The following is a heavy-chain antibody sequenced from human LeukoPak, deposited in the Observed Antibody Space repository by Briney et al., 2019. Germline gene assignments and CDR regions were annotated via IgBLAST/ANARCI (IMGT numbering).Heavy chain of an antibody. V-gene: IGHV4-59*01. D-gene: IGHD3-10*01. J-gene: IGHJ3*02. Sequence: SETLSLTCTVSGDSISSYYWSWIRQPPGKGLEWIGYIYYSGSTNYNPSLKSRLTISLDTSKNQFSLKLRSVTAADTAVYYCARAGNYGSGSYSSAFDIWGQGTMVTVSS. CDR3: ARAGNYGSGSYSSAFDI. CDR1: GDSISSYY. CDR2: IYYSGST.